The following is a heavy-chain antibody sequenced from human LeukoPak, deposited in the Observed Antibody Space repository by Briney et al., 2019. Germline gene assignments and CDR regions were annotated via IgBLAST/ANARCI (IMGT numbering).Heavy chain of an antibody. D-gene: IGHD5-18*01. CDR1: GGSISSYY. CDR2: IYYSGST. V-gene: IGHV4-59*01. CDR3: AKAGAAMAFDY. Sequence: SETLSLTCTVSGGSISSYYWSWIRQPPGKGLEWIGYIYYSGSTNYNPSLKSRVTISVDTSKNQFSLKLSSVTAADTAVYYCAKAGAAMAFDYWGQGTLVTVSS. J-gene: IGHJ4*02.